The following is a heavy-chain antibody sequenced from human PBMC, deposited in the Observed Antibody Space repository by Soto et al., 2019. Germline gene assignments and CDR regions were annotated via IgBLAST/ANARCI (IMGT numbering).Heavy chain of an antibody. CDR3: ARGWQLWLRGSQYGMDV. D-gene: IGHD5-18*01. Sequence: PSETLSLTCGVYGWSLSDYYWSWIRQPPGKGLEWIGEINHSGSTNYNPSLKSRVTISVDTSKNQFSLRVSSVTAADTAVYYCARGWQLWLRGSQYGMDVWGQGTTVTVSS. J-gene: IGHJ6*02. CDR1: GWSLSDYY. V-gene: IGHV4-34*01. CDR2: INHSGST.